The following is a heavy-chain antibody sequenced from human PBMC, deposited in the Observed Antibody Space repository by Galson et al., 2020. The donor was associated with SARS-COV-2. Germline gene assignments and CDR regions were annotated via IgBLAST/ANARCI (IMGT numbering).Heavy chain of an antibody. CDR3: ARDLFRWELLHHYYGMDV. D-gene: IGHD1-26*01. CDR1: GFTFSSYA. Sequence: GESLKISCAASGFTFSSYAMHWVRQAPGKGLEWVAVISYDGSNKYYADSVKGRFTISRDNSKNTLYLQMNSLRAEDTAVYYCARDLFRWELLHHYYGMDVWGQGTTVTVSS. V-gene: IGHV3-30*04. CDR2: ISYDGSNK. J-gene: IGHJ6*02.